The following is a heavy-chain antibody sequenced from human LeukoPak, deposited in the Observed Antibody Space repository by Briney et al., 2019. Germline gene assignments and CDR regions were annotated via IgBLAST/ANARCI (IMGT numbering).Heavy chain of an antibody. Sequence: SETLSLTCTVSGGSISSYYWSWIRQPPGKGLEWIGYIYYSGSTNYNPSLKSRVTISVDTSKNQFSLKLSSVTAADTAVYYCAKTSSGWFGYYFDYWGQGALVTVSS. CDR3: AKTSSGWFGYYFDY. V-gene: IGHV4-59*01. D-gene: IGHD6-19*01. CDR1: GGSISSYY. CDR2: IYYSGST. J-gene: IGHJ4*02.